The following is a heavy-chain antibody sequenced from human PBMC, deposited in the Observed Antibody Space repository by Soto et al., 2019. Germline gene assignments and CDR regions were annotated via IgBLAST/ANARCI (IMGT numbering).Heavy chain of an antibody. D-gene: IGHD3-10*01. CDR2: INHSGST. CDR1: GGSFSAYC. J-gene: IGHJ6*02. CDR3: ARGVGINYYGSGSYRPPYYYHGMDV. V-gene: IGHV4-34*01. Sequence: ASETLSLTCAVYGGSFSAYCWSWCRQPPGKGLEWFGEINHSGSTNYNPSLKSRVTISVDTSKNQFSLKLSSVTAADTAVYYCARGVGINYYGSGSYRPPYYYHGMDVWGQGTTVT.